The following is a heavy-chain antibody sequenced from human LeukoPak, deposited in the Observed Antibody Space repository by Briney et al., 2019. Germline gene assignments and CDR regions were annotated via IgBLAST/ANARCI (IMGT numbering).Heavy chain of an antibody. CDR1: GYTFTSYG. CDR3: ARGTGYYYDSSGYEY. D-gene: IGHD3-22*01. CDR2: ISAYNGNT. V-gene: IGHV1-18*01. Sequence: ASVKVSCKASGYTFTSYGISWVRQAPGQGLEWMGWISAYNGNTNYAQKLQGRVTMTTDTSTSTAYMELRGLRSDDTAVYYCARGTGYYYDSSGYEYWGQGTLVTVSS. J-gene: IGHJ4*02.